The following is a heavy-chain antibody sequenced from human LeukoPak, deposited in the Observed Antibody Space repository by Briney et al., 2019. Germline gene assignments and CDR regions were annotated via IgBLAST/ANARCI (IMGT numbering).Heavy chain of an antibody. Sequence: SETLSLTCTVSGYSISSGYYWGWIRQPPGKGLEWIGSIYHSGSTYYNPSLRSRVTISVDTSKNQFSLKLSSVTAADTAVYYCARAPSSWWGMWGSDGHFDYWGQGTLVTVSS. CDR3: ARAPSSWWGMWGSDGHFDY. CDR2: IYHSGST. J-gene: IGHJ4*02. D-gene: IGHD2-8*02. V-gene: IGHV4-38-2*02. CDR1: GYSISSGYY.